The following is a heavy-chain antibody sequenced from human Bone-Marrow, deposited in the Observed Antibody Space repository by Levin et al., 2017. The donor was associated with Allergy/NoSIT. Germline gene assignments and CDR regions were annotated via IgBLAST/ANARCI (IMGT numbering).Heavy chain of an antibody. D-gene: IGHD2-15*01. J-gene: IGHJ5*02. Sequence: LSLTCAASGFTFSNSVMSWVRQAPGRGLEWVSSISDSGSDTYYAGSVQGRFTISRDNSKNTLYLQMNSLRAEDTAVYYCAKAVNSGVSRTWGQGTLVTVSS. CDR3: AKAVNSGVSRT. V-gene: IGHV3-23*01. CDR1: GFTFSNSV. CDR2: ISDSGSDT.